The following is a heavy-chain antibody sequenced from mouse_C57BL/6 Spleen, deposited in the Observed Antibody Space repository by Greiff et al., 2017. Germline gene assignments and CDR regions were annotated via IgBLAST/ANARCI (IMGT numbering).Heavy chain of an antibody. CDR1: GYTFTSYW. CDR3: ARRREGYAMDD. V-gene: IGHV1-50*01. Sequence: QVQLQQPGAELVKPGASVKLSCKASGYTFTSYWMQWVKQRPGQGLEWIGEIDPSDSYTNYNQKFTGKVTLTVDTSSSTAYMQLSSLTSEDAAVYYCARRREGYAMDDWGQGTSVTVSS. J-gene: IGHJ4*01. CDR2: IDPSDSYT.